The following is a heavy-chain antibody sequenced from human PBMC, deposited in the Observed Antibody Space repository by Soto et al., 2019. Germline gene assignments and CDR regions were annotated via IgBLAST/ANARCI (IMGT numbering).Heavy chain of an antibody. J-gene: IGHJ6*02. CDR1: EIIFSRYN. D-gene: IGHD2-15*01. V-gene: IGHV3-48*01. Sequence: GGSLRLSCAASEIIFSRYNMNWVRQAPGKGLEWVSYISSSSSTLDYADSVKGRFTISRDNAKNSLYLQMNSLRAEDTAVYYCEREMEVGGYYYSGMDVCGQGSTVTVSS. CDR3: EREMEVGGYYYSGMDV. CDR2: ISSSSSTL.